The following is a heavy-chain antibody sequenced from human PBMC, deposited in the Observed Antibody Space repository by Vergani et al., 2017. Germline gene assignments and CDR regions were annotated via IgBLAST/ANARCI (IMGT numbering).Heavy chain of an antibody. CDR2: ISSSGGST. Sequence: QVQLVESGGGLVKPGGSLRLSCAASGFTFSDYYMSWIRQAPGKGLEWVSYISSSGGSTYYADSVQGRFTISRDNSKNTLYLQMNSLRAEDTAVYYCAKGMVAPTTVTTFDYWGQGTLVTVSS. D-gene: IGHD4-17*01. CDR3: AKGMVAPTTVTTFDY. J-gene: IGHJ4*02. V-gene: IGHV3-11*01. CDR1: GFTFSDYY.